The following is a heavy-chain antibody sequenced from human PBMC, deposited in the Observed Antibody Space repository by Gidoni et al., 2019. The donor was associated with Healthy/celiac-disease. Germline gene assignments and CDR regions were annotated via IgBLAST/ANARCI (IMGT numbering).Heavy chain of an antibody. Sequence: QITLKESGPTLVKPTQTLTLTCTFSGFSLSTSGVGVGWIRQPPGKALEWLALIYWDDDKRYSPSLKSRLTITKDTSKNQVVLTVTNMDPVDTATYYCAHWEPYSSGWKFHYWGQGTLVTVSS. J-gene: IGHJ4*02. CDR2: IYWDDDK. D-gene: IGHD6-19*01. CDR1: GFSLSTSGVG. V-gene: IGHV2-5*02. CDR3: AHWEPYSSGWKFHY.